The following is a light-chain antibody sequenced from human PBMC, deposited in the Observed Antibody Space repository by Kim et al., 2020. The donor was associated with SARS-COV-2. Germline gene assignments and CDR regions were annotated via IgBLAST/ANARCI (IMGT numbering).Light chain of an antibody. V-gene: IGLV2-11*01. CDR1: SSDVGGYNY. CDR2: DVS. CDR3: CSYAGSDTFV. Sequence: LTQPRSVSGSPGQSVTVSCTGTSSDVGGYNYVSWYQHHPGKAPKLMIYDVSERPSGVPDRFSGSKSGNTASLTISGLQAEDEADYYCCSYAGSDTFVFGGGTQLTVL. J-gene: IGLJ2*01.